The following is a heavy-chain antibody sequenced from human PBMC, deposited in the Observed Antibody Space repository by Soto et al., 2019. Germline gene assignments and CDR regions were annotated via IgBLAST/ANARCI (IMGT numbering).Heavy chain of an antibody. V-gene: IGHV1-46*03. J-gene: IGHJ3*01. CDR1: GYSFTTYY. Sequence: QVVQSGAEVRKPGASVKVSCKASGYSFTTYYIHWFRQAPGQGLEWMAIINPNGGSTNSAQKFQGRVNVTRDMSASTVYMELSSLRSDDTAVYYCAALCSAGGCPPGPWNWGRGTMVTVSS. D-gene: IGHD2-15*01. CDR3: AALCSAGGCPPGPWN. CDR2: INPNGGST.